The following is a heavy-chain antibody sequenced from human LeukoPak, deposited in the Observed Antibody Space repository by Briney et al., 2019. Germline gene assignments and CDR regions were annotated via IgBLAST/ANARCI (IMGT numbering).Heavy chain of an antibody. Sequence: GGSLRLSCAASGFTFNSYGMHWVRQAPGKGLEWVAVIWYDGSNKYYADSVKGRFTISRDNFKNTLYLQMNSLRAEDTAVYYCASGAYCSGGSCYEGDDYWGQGTLVTVSS. D-gene: IGHD2-15*01. V-gene: IGHV3-33*01. CDR3: ASGAYCSGGSCYEGDDY. CDR2: IWYDGSNK. CDR1: GFTFNSYG. J-gene: IGHJ4*02.